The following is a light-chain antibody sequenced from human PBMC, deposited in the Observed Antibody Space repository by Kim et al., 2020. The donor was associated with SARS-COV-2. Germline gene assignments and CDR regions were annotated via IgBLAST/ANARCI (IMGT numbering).Light chain of an antibody. J-gene: IGLJ1*01. V-gene: IGLV3-1*01. Sequence: SPGQTASITCFGDKLGDKYASWYQQKPGQSPVLVIYQGTKRPSGIPERFSGSNSGNTATLTISGTQAMDEADYYCQAWDSSTGLYVFGTGTKVTVL. CDR1: KLGDKY. CDR3: QAWDSSTGLYV. CDR2: QGT.